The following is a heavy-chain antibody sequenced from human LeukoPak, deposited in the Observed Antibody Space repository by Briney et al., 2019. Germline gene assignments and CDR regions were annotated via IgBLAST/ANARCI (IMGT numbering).Heavy chain of an antibody. V-gene: IGHV4-38-2*01. CDR3: ARLYTGSWYFGY. Sequence: PSETLSLTCAVSGYSISSGYYWGWIRQPPGKGLEWIGNLYHSGSTYYNPSLKSRVTISVDTSKNQFSLKRSSVTAADTAVYYCARLYTGSWYFGYWGQGTLVTVSS. CDR2: LYHSGST. J-gene: IGHJ4*02. CDR1: GYSISSGYY. D-gene: IGHD6-13*01.